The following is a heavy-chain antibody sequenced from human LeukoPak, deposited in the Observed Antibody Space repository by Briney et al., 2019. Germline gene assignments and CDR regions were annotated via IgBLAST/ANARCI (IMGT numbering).Heavy chain of an antibody. Sequence: GGSLRLSCAASGFTFSSYAMSWVRQAPGKGLERVSGISGSGGSTNYVDSVKGRITISRDNSKNTLYLQMNSLRAEDTAVYYCARQVAAAGTSDWGQGILVTVSS. CDR1: GFTFSSYA. V-gene: IGHV3-23*01. CDR2: ISGSGGST. D-gene: IGHD6-13*01. CDR3: ARQVAAAGTSD. J-gene: IGHJ4*02.